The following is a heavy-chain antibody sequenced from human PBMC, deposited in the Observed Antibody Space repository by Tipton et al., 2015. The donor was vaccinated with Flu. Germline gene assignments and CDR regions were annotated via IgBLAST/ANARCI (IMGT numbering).Heavy chain of an antibody. Sequence: LRLSCTVSGCSISSYYWSWIRQPPGERLEWIGYIYYTGSTNYNPSLKSRVTISLDTSKNQFSLNLSSVTAADTAVYYCARQSTGSRFDYWGQGTLVTVSS. CDR2: IYYTGST. V-gene: IGHV4-59*08. CDR1: GCSISSYY. D-gene: IGHD1-1*01. J-gene: IGHJ4*02. CDR3: ARQSTGSRFDY.